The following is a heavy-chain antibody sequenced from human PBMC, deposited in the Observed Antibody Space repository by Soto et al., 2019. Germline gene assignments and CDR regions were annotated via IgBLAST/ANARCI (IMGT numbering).Heavy chain of an antibody. CDR1: GGTFSSYA. CDR3: ARGGGSGNYRYYAMDV. D-gene: IGHD3-10*01. Sequence: QVQLVQSGAEVKKPGSSVKVSCKASGGTFSSYAISWVRQAPGQGLEWMGGIIPIFGTANYAQKFQGRVTITADESTSTAYMELTSLRSEDTAVYYCARGGGSGNYRYYAMDVWGQGTTVTVSS. V-gene: IGHV1-69*12. J-gene: IGHJ6*02. CDR2: IIPIFGTA.